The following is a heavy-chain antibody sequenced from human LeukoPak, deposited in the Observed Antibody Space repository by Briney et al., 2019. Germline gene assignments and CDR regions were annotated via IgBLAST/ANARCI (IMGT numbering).Heavy chain of an antibody. CDR3: ARGPNVLLWFGELYWFDP. D-gene: IGHD3-10*01. J-gene: IGHJ5*02. Sequence: ASVTVSCKASGYTFTSYGISWVRQAPGQGLEWMGWISAYNGNTNYAQKLQGRVTMTRNTSISTAYMELSSLRSEDTAVYYCARGPNVLLWFGELYWFDPWGQGTLVTVSS. V-gene: IGHV1-18*01. CDR2: ISAYNGNT. CDR1: GYTFTSYG.